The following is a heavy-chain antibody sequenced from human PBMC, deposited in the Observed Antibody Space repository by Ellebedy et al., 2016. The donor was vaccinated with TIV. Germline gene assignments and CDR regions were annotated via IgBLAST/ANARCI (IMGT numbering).Heavy chain of an antibody. CDR2: INHSGST. CDR1: GGSFSGFY. CDR3: ARAPGRVLTGYYKRSYGMDV. Sequence: MPSETLSLTCAASGGSFSGFYWTWIRQPPGKGLEWIGEINHSGSTNYNPSLKSRVIMSVDTSKNQFSLKLSSVTAADTAVYYCARAPGRVLTGYYKRSYGMDVWGQGTTVTVSS. V-gene: IGHV4-34*01. J-gene: IGHJ6*02. D-gene: IGHD3-9*01.